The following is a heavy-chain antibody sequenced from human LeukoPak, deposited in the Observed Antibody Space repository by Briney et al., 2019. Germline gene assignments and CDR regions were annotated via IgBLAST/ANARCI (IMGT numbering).Heavy chain of an antibody. CDR2: ISSSSSTI. J-gene: IGHJ4*02. CDR3: AKAPTGGSYHSYFDY. CDR1: GFTFSSYS. D-gene: IGHD1-26*01. V-gene: IGHV3-48*04. Sequence: PGGSLRLSCAASGFTFSSYSMNWVRQAPGKGLEWVSYISSSSSTIYYADSVKGRFTISRDNAKNSLYLQMNSLRAEDTALYYCAKAPTGGSYHSYFDYWGQGTLVTVSS.